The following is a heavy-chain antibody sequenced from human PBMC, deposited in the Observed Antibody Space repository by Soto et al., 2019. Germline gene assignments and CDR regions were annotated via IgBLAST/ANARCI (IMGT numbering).Heavy chain of an antibody. J-gene: IGHJ5*02. Sequence: PGGALRLSCPASGFTFSSHWMSWVRQAPGKGLEWVANIKQDGSQRYYVDSVRGRFTTSRDNAKNSLYLQMNSLRAEDTAVYYCGRDRGSSSSGSRSDGFDPWGQGTLVTVSS. CDR3: GRDRGSSSSGSRSDGFDP. CDR1: GFTFSSHW. CDR2: IKQDGSQR. V-gene: IGHV3-7*01. D-gene: IGHD6-6*01.